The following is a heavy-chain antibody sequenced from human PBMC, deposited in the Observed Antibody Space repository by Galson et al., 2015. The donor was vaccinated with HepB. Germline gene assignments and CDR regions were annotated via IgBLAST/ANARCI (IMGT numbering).Heavy chain of an antibody. CDR1: GFTFSSYW. D-gene: IGHD4-17*01. CDR2: IKQDGSEK. CDR3: ARDEYGDYGDLFDY. Sequence: SLRLSCAASGFTFSSYWMSWVRQAPGKGLEWVANIKQDGSEKYYVDSVKGRFTISRDNAKNSLYLQMNSLRAEDTAVYYCARDEYGDYGDLFDYWGQGTLVTVSS. J-gene: IGHJ4*02. V-gene: IGHV3-7*03.